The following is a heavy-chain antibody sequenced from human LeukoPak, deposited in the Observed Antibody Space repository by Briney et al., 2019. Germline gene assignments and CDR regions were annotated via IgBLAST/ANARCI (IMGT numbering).Heavy chain of an antibody. CDR1: GGSISSGGYY. V-gene: IGHV4-31*03. D-gene: IGHD3-10*01. CDR2: IYYSGST. J-gene: IGHJ6*02. CDR3: ARGIGWFGELFNYYYYGMDV. Sequence: SETLSLTCTVSGGSISSGGYYWSWIRQHPGKGLEWIGYIYYSGSTYYNPSLKSRVTISVDTSKNQFSLKLSSVTAADTAVYYCARGIGWFGELFNYYYYGMDVWGQGTTVTVSS.